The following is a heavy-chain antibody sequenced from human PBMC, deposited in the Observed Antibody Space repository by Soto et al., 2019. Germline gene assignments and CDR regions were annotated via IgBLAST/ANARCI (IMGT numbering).Heavy chain of an antibody. Sequence: ASVKVSCKASGYTFTSYAMHWVRQAPGQRLEWMGWINAGNGNTKYSQKFQGRVTITRDTSASTAYMELSSLRSEDTAVYYCARDGDTAMVSPLRLYYYYYGMDVWGQGTTVTVYS. CDR1: GYTFTSYA. D-gene: IGHD5-18*01. J-gene: IGHJ6*02. V-gene: IGHV1-3*01. CDR2: INAGNGNT. CDR3: ARDGDTAMVSPLRLYYYYYGMDV.